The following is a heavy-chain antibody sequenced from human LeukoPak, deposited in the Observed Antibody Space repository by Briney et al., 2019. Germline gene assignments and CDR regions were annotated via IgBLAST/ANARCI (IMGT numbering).Heavy chain of an antibody. Sequence: SVKVSCKASGYTFTSCGISWVRQAPGQGLEWMGRIIPILGIANYAQKFQGRVTITADKSTSTAYMELSSLRSEDTAVYYCARDQAPNYYGSGSYVYWGQGTLVTVSS. CDR1: GYTFTSCG. V-gene: IGHV1-69*04. D-gene: IGHD3-10*01. CDR2: IIPILGIA. CDR3: ARDQAPNYYGSGSYVY. J-gene: IGHJ4*02.